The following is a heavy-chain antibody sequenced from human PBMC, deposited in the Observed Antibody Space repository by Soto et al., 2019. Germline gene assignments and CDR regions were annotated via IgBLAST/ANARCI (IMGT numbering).Heavy chain of an antibody. D-gene: IGHD6-6*01. CDR3: AKSIAARGHWFDP. CDR2: IYYSGST. Sequence: SETLSLTCTVSGGSISSGGYYWSWIRQHPGRGLEWIGYIYYSGSTYYNPSLKSRVTISVDTSKNQFSLKLSSVTAADTAVYYCAKSIAARGHWFDPWGQGTLVTVSS. V-gene: IGHV4-31*03. CDR1: GGSISSGGYY. J-gene: IGHJ5*02.